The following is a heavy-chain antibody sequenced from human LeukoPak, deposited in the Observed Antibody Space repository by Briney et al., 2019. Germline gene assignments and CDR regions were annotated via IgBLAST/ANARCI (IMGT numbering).Heavy chain of an antibody. Sequence: PGGSLRLSCAASGFTLSESAIHWVRQASGKGLEWVGRIRSKANNYATAYAASVKGRFTISRDESKKTTYLQMNSLKTEDSAVYYCSRYRGDSGAFDMWGQGTMVTVSS. CDR2: IRSKANNYAT. J-gene: IGHJ3*02. V-gene: IGHV3-73*01. D-gene: IGHD3-16*01. CDR3: SRYRGDSGAFDM. CDR1: GFTLSESA.